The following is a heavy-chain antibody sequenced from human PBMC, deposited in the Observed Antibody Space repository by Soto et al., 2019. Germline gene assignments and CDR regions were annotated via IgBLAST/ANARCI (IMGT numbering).Heavy chain of an antibody. J-gene: IGHJ4*02. D-gene: IGHD1-7*01. Sequence: SETLSLTCTVSGGSISRSSYYWGWIRQPPGKGLEWIGSIYYSGSTYYNPSLKSRVTISVDTSKNQFSLKLSSVTAADTAVYYCARLSGTTQSFYYWGQGTLVTVSS. CDR2: IYYSGST. CDR3: ARLSGTTQSFYY. V-gene: IGHV4-39*01. CDR1: GGSISRSSYY.